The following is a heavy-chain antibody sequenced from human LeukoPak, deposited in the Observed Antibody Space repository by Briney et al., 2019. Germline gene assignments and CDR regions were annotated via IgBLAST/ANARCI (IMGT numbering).Heavy chain of an antibody. V-gene: IGHV3-7*02. Sequence: PGGSLRLSCAASGFTFSTYEMNWVRQAPGKGLEWVANINQDGGEKYYVDSVKGRFTISRDNAKNSLFLQVNSLRAEDTAVYYCAELDSSSPRNWGQGTLVTVSS. D-gene: IGHD6-13*01. CDR3: AELDSSSPRN. J-gene: IGHJ4*02. CDR1: GFTFSTYE. CDR2: INQDGGEK.